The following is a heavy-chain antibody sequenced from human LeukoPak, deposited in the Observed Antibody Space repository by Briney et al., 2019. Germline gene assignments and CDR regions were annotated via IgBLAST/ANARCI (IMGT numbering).Heavy chain of an antibody. D-gene: IGHD6-13*01. CDR2: IDPSDSYT. J-gene: IGHJ4*02. CDR3: ARIAAVGTVFDH. CDR1: GYSFTSYW. Sequence: GESLKISCKGSGYSFTSYWISWVRQMTGKGLEWMGRIDPSDSYTNYSPSFQGHVTISADKSISTAYLQWSSLKASDTAMYYCARIAAVGTVFDHWGQGTLVTVSS. V-gene: IGHV5-10-1*01.